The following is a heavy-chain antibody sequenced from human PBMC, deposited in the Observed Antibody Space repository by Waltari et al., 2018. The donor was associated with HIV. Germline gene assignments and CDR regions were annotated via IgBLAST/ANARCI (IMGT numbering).Heavy chain of an antibody. CDR2: ISHTESP. V-gene: IGHV4-34*02. D-gene: IGHD1-1*01. J-gene: IGHJ4*02. Sequence: QVQLRQWGAGLLKPSETLSLTCAVSGGSFRGYYWTWIRQTPGGLLEWIGDISHTESPTSNPSFRSRVTSSGDPSKNQFFLNLTSVTAADTATYFCARHTLTTVLNYWGQGTRVFVSS. CDR3: ARHTLTTVLNY. CDR1: GGSFRGYY.